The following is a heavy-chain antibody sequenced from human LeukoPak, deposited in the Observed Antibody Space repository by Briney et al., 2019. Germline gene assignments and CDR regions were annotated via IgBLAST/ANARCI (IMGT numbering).Heavy chain of an antibody. D-gene: IGHD2-2*01. CDR1: GGSISSYY. CDR3: ARVRGYCSSTSCFDAFDI. J-gene: IGHJ3*02. CDR2: IYYSGST. V-gene: IGHV4-59*08. Sequence: SETLSLTCTVSGGSISSYYWSWIRQPPGKRLEWIGYIYYSGSTNYNPSLKSRVTISVDTSKNQFSLKLSSVTAADTAVYYCARVRGYCSSTSCFDAFDIWGQGTMVTVSS.